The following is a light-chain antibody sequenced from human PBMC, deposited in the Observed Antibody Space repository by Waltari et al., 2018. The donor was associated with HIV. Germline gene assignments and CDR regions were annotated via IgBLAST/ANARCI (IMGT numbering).Light chain of an antibody. V-gene: IGKV3-15*01. Sequence: EVVMTQSPATLSVSPGERATLFCRASQSVGSKLAWYQQKPGQAPRLLIYDASTSATVIPARFSGTGSGTDFTLTISSLQSEDFAVYYCLQYDNWPPWTFGQGTKVEFK. J-gene: IGKJ1*01. CDR3: LQYDNWPPWT. CDR1: QSVGSK. CDR2: DAS.